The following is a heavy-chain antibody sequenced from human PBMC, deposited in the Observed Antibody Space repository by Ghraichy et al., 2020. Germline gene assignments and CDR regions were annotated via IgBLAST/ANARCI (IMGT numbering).Heavy chain of an antibody. J-gene: IGHJ6*02. D-gene: IGHD3-3*01. CDR1: GFTFSSYG. Sequence: GESLNISCTASGFTFSSYGMIWVRQAPGKGLAWVASIGSSTSAIFYADSAKGRFTVSRDNAKNSLFLQMNSLRDADTAVYYCAKIRTISVFGVGGGHYSGIDAWGQGTTVIVSS. V-gene: IGHV3-48*02. CDR3: AKIRTISVFGVGGGHYSGIDA. CDR2: IGSSTSAI.